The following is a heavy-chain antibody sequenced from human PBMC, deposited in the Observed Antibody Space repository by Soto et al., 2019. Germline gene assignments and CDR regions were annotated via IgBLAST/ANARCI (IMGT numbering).Heavy chain of an antibody. J-gene: IGHJ4*02. Sequence: PWETLSLTCTVSGGSISNYYWSWIRQPAGKGLEWIGRIYTSGSTNYNPSLKSRVTMSVDTSKNHFSLKLSSVTAADTAVYYCARDFGDYRVFDFWGQGTLVTVSS. D-gene: IGHD4-17*01. V-gene: IGHV4-4*07. CDR2: IYTSGST. CDR3: ARDFGDYRVFDF. CDR1: GGSISNYY.